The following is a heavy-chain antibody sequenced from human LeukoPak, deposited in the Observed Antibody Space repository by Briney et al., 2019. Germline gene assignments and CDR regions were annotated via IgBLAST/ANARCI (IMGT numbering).Heavy chain of an antibody. CDR3: AKDGDTYYDFWSGYQNPSYFDY. V-gene: IGHV3-11*01. Sequence: GGSLRLSCAASGFTFSDYYMSWIRQAPGKGLEWVSYISSSGSTIYYADSVKGRFTISRDNAKNSLYLQMNSLRVEDTALYYCAKDGDTYYDFWSGYQNPSYFDYWGQGTLVTVSS. J-gene: IGHJ4*02. D-gene: IGHD3-3*01. CDR1: GFTFSDYY. CDR2: ISSSGSTI.